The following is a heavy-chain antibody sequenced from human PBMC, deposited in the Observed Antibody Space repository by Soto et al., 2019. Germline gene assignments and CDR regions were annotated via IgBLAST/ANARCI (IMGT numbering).Heavy chain of an antibody. V-gene: IGHV1-69*13. CDR3: AQAIAAAGTNWFDP. CDR1: GGTFSSYA. CDR2: IIPIFGTA. Sequence: GASVKVSCKASGGTFSSYAISWVRQAPGQGLEWMGGIIPIFGTANYAQKFQGRVTITADESTSTAYMELSSLRSEDTAVYYCAQAIAAAGTNWFDPWGQGTLVTVPQ. J-gene: IGHJ5*02. D-gene: IGHD6-13*01.